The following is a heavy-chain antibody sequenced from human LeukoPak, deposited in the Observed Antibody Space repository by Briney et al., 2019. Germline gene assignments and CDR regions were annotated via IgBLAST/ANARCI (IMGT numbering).Heavy chain of an antibody. V-gene: IGHV3-48*01. D-gene: IGHD4-23*01. Sequence: GGSLRLSCAASGFTFSSYSMNWVRQAPGKGLEWASYISSSSSTIYYADSVKGRFTISRDNAKNSLYLQMNSLRAEDTAVYYCARDPYGGNSGDYWGQGTLVTVSS. CDR1: GFTFSSYS. CDR2: ISSSSSTI. J-gene: IGHJ4*02. CDR3: ARDPYGGNSGDY.